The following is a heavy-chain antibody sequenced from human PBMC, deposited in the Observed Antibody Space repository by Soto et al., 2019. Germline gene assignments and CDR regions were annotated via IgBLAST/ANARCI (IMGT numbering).Heavy chain of an antibody. V-gene: IGHV4-61*01. D-gene: IGHD3-16*01. Sequence: SETLSLTCTVSGDSVTSGNYYWSWIRQPPGKGLEWIGYIYYSGNTNYSPSLKSRVTMSLDRSNNQFSLNLSSVTAADTAVYYCATTPVPTYMIYCLDTWGQGILVTVSS. CDR2: IYYSGNT. CDR1: GDSVTSGNYY. CDR3: ATTPVPTYMIYCLDT. J-gene: IGHJ5*01.